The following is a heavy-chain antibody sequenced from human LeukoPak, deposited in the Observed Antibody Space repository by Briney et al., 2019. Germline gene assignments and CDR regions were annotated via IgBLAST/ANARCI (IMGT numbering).Heavy chain of an antibody. CDR2: IYYSGST. D-gene: IGHD3-22*01. V-gene: IGHV4-59*01. Sequence: PSETLSLTCTVSGGSISSYYWSWIRQPPGKGLEWIGYIYYSGSTNYNPSLKSRVTMSVDTSKNQFSLKLRSVTAADTAVYYCARGEDSSGYWPGLDYWGQGTLVTVSS. CDR1: GGSISSYY. CDR3: ARGEDSSGYWPGLDY. J-gene: IGHJ4*02.